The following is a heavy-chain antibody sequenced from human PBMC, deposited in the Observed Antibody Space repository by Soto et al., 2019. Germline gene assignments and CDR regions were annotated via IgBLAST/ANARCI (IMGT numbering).Heavy chain of an antibody. D-gene: IGHD3-22*01. Sequence: PXEXLKISYKPSGYXFISNVIAWVRNKTGKGLELVAAIYPGDSDTRYSPSFQGQVTVSEDKSITTAYLQWSRLKAPDSDVYYRARHRSYHYDSSGFLNIYDLDVWGQGTTGTVSS. CDR2: IYPGDSDT. CDR3: ARHRSYHYDSSGFLNIYDLDV. CDR1: GYXFISNV. J-gene: IGHJ6*02. V-gene: IGHV5-51*01.